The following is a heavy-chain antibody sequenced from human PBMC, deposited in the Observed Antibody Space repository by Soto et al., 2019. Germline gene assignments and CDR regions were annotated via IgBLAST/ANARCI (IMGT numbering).Heavy chain of an antibody. CDR2: IKGGSGNT. CDR1: GYHFTNCA. CDR3: ARGAGRAPVTRAFDI. V-gene: IGHV1-3*01. D-gene: IGHD4-17*01. J-gene: IGHJ3*02. Sequence: QVQLLQSAAELKMPGSALNLSCKTSGYHFTNCAVHWLRQAPGQRLEWLGWIKGGSGNTRISERFQDRVTLTRDTTASTVYMELTGLQSEDTAIYYCARGAGRAPVTRAFDIWGQGTVVTVSS.